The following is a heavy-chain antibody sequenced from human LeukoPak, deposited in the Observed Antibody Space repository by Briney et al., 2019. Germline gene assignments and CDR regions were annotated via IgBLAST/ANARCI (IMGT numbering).Heavy chain of an antibody. CDR1: GGSFSGYY. J-gene: IGHJ4*02. V-gene: IGHV4-34*01. CDR2: INHSGST. Sequence: SETLSLTCAVYGGSFSGYYWSWIRQPPGKGLEWIGEINHSGSTNYNPSLKSRVTISVDTSKNQFSLKLSSVTAADTAVYYCARGSWGNLTTYYFDYWAREPWSPSPQ. D-gene: IGHD1-1*01. CDR3: ARGSWGNLTTYYFDY.